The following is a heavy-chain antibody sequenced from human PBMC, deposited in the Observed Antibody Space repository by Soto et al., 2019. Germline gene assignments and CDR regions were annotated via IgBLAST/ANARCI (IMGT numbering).Heavy chain of an antibody. D-gene: IGHD3-10*01. CDR1: GFTFSSYA. CDR3: TRGFEYGCFDY. J-gene: IGHJ4*02. CDR2: ISYDGSNK. V-gene: IGHV3-30-3*01. Sequence: GGSLRLSCAASGFTFSSYAMHWVRQAPGKGLEWVAVISYDGSNKYYADSVKGRFTISRDNSKNTLYLQMNSLRAEDTAVYYCTRGFEYGCFDYWGQGTMVTVSS.